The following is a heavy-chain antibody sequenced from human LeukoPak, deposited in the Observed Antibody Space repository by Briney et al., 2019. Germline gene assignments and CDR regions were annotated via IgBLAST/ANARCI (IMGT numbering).Heavy chain of an antibody. D-gene: IGHD4-17*01. CDR3: AKDVSLTLTTEYSYALDV. Sequence: HPGGSLRLSCAASGFTFSIYAMNWVRQAPGKGLEWVSGLSGSGASTYYADSVKGRFTISRDNSKNILYLQMNSLTAEDTALYYCAKDVSLTLTTEYSYALDVWGPGTTVTVSS. CDR2: LSGSGAST. J-gene: IGHJ6*02. CDR1: GFTFSIYA. V-gene: IGHV3-23*01.